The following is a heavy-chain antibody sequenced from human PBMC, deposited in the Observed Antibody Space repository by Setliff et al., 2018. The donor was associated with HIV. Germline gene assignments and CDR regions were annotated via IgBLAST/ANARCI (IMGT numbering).Heavy chain of an antibody. CDR2: IWFDASYK. D-gene: IGHD2-2*01. CDR1: GFSFRSYG. CDR3: ARAQWVIPGAMRGSDALDI. J-gene: IGHJ3*02. V-gene: IGHV3-33*03. Sequence: GESPKISCAASGFSFRSYGMHWVRQAPGKGLEWVAVIWFDASYKYHADSVEGRFTISRDNSKNTLYLQMNNLSADDTAVYYCARAQWVIPGAMRGSDALDIWGQGTTVT.